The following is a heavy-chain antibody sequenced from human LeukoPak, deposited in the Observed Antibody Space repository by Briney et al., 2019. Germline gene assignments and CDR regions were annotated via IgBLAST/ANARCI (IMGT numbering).Heavy chain of an antibody. CDR1: GFTFSSYS. J-gene: IGHJ6*03. V-gene: IGHV3-48*01. Sequence: GGSLRLSCAASGFTFSSYSMNWVRQAPGKGLEWVSYISSSSSTIYYADSVKGRFTISRDNAKNSLYLQMNSLRAEDTAVYYCARGSSTSCWRIVQGCYYYYMDVWGKGTTVTVSS. CDR3: ARGSSTSCWRIVQGCYYYYMDV. D-gene: IGHD2-2*01. CDR2: ISSSSSTI.